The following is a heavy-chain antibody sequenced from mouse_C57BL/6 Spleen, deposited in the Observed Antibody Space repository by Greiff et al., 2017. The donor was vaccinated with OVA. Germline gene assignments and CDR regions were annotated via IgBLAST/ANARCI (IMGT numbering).Heavy chain of an antibody. J-gene: IGHJ2*01. CDR2: IYPSDSET. V-gene: IGHV1-61*01. CDR3: ARCLLQGDYFDY. Sequence: QVQLQQPGAELVRPGSSVKLSCKASGYTFTSYWMDWVKQRPGQGLEWIGNIYPSDSETNYNQKFKDKATLAVDKSSSPAYMQLSSLTSEDSAVYYCARCLLQGDYFDYWGQGTTLTVSS. D-gene: IGHD1-1*01. CDR1: GYTFTSYW.